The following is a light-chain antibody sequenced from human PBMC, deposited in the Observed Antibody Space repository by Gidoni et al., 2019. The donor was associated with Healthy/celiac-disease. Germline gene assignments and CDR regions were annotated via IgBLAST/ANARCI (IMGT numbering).Light chain of an antibody. CDR3: QQRSNWPPIFT. CDR1: QSVSSY. CDR2: DAA. V-gene: IGKV3-11*01. Sequence: EIVLTQSPATLPLSPGERATLSCSASQSVSSYLAWYQQNPGQAPRLLIYDAANRATGIPARFSGSGSGTDFTLTISSLEPEDFAVYYCQQRSNWPPIFTFGPXTKVDIK. J-gene: IGKJ3*01.